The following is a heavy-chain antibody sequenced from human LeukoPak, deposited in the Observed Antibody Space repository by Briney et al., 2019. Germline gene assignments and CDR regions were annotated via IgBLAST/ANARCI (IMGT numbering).Heavy chain of an antibody. CDR2: ISSSSSTI. V-gene: IGHV3-48*04. D-gene: IGHD3-10*01. Sequence: GGSLRLSCAASGFTFSSYSMNWVRQAPGKGLEWVSYISSSSSTIYYADSVKGRFTISRDNAKNSLYPQMNSLRAEDTAVYYCAREIDYYGSGSYYNHYGMDVWGQGTTVTVSS. CDR1: GFTFSSYS. CDR3: AREIDYYGSGSYYNHYGMDV. J-gene: IGHJ6*02.